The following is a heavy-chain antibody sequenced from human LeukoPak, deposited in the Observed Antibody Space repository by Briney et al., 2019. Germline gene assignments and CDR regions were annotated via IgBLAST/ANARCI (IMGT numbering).Heavy chain of an antibody. CDR3: AKPPSRYCSSTSCHFDY. V-gene: IGHV3-23*01. J-gene: IGHJ4*02. D-gene: IGHD2-2*01. CDR2: INDSGGST. CDR1: GFTCSNYA. Sequence: GGSLRLSCAASGFTCSNYAMSWVRQAPGKGLEGVSAINDSGGSTYYADSVKGRFTIPRDNCKNTLYLQMNSLRAEDTAVYYCAKPPSRYCSSTSCHFDYWGQGTLVTVSS.